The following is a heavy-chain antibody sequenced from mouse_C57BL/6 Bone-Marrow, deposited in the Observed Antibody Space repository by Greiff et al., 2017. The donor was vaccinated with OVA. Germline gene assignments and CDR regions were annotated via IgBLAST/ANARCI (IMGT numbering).Heavy chain of an antibody. V-gene: IGHV10-1*01. CDR3: GRQGAMDY. CDR1: GFSFTTYA. Sequence: EVNVVESGGGLVQPPGSLKLSCAASGFSFTTYAMNWVRQAPGKGLEWVARIRSKSNNYATYYADSVKDRFTISKDESESMLYLQMNNLNTEDTTMYYCGRQGAMDYWGQGTSVTVSS. CDR2: IRSKSNNYAT. J-gene: IGHJ4*01.